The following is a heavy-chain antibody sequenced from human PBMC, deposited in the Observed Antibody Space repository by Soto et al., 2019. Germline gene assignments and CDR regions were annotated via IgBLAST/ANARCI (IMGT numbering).Heavy chain of an antibody. CDR3: ARDHGGVFDY. D-gene: IGHD4-17*01. CDR2: IYYSGST. V-gene: IGHV4-59*12. CDR1: GGSISSYY. J-gene: IGHJ4*02. Sequence: SETLSLTCTVSGGSISSYYWSWIRQPPGKGLEWIGYIYYSGSTNYNPSLKSRVTISVDTSKNQFSLKLSSVTAADTAVYYCARDHGGVFDYWGQGTLVTVSS.